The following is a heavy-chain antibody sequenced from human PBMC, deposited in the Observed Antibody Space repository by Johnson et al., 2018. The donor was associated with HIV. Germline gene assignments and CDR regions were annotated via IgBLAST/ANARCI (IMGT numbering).Heavy chain of an antibody. D-gene: IGHD3-22*01. V-gene: IGHV3-30*02. J-gene: IGHJ3*02. CDR3: AKELADSSGYYADAFDI. CDR2: IRYDGSNK. CDR1: GFTFSNYG. Sequence: QMLLVESGGGVVQPGGSLRLSCAASGFTFSNYGMHWVRQATGKGLEWVAFIRYDGSNKYYEDSVKGRFTISRDNSKNTLYLQMNSLRSEDTAVYYCAKELADSSGYYADAFDIWGQGTMVTVSS.